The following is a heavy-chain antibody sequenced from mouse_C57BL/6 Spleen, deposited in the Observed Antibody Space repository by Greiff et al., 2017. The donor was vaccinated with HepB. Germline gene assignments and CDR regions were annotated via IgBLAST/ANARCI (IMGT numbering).Heavy chain of an antibody. CDR1: GFNIKDYY. CDR2: IDPEDGDT. CDR3: TITTVVPYYAMDY. D-gene: IGHD1-1*01. J-gene: IGHJ4*01. Sequence: EVKLVESGAELVRPGASVKLSCTASGFNIKDYYMHWVKQRPEQGLEWIGRIDPEDGDTEYAPKFQGKATMTADTSSNTAYLQLSSLTSEDTAVYYCTITTVVPYYAMDYWGQGTSVTVSS. V-gene: IGHV14-1*01.